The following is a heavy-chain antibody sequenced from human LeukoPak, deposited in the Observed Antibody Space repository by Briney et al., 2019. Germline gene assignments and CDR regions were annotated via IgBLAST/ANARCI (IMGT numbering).Heavy chain of an antibody. CDR1: GFTFSSYS. V-gene: IGHV3-30*18. J-gene: IGHJ4*02. CDR3: AKDFSSHYTIDY. CDR2: ISYHGSNK. Sequence: GSLRLSCAASGFTFSSYSMNWVRQAPGKGLEWVSFISYHGSNKYYADSLKGRSTISRDNSKNTLYLQVNGLRPEDTAVYYCAKDFSSHYTIDYWGQGTLVTVSS. D-gene: IGHD2-2*02.